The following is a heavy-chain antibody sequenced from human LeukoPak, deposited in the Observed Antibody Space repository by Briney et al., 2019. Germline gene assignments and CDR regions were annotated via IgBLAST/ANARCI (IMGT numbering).Heavy chain of an antibody. Sequence: GGSLRLSCAASGFTFSSYAMSWVRLAPGKGLEWVSAISGSGGSTYYADSVKGRFTISRDNSKNTLYLQMNSLRAEDTAVYYCAKLVPSDDFWSGYLGWFDPWGQGTLVTVSS. CDR2: ISGSGGST. J-gene: IGHJ5*02. V-gene: IGHV3-23*01. CDR3: AKLVPSDDFWSGYLGWFDP. CDR1: GFTFSSYA. D-gene: IGHD3-3*01.